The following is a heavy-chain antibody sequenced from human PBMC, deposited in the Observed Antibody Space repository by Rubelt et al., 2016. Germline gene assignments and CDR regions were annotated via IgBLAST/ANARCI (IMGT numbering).Heavy chain of an antibody. J-gene: IGHJ4*02. Sequence: EVQLLESGGGLVQPGGSLRLSCAASGFTFSTYAMSWVRQAPGKGLEWVSVISGGGGSTYYADSVKGRFTISRDNSKNTLYLQMNSLRAEDTAVYYCAKDQKWEQPHYFDYWGRGTLVTVSS. V-gene: IGHV3-23*01. CDR3: AKDQKWEQPHYFDY. CDR2: ISGGGGST. CDR1: GFTFSTYA. D-gene: IGHD1-26*01.